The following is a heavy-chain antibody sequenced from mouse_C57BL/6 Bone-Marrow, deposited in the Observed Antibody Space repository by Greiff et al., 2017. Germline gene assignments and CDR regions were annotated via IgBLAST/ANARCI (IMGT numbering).Heavy chain of an antibody. CDR2: IWWDDDK. CDR3: ARIERAYYSNRDWFAY. CDR1: GFSLSTFGMG. D-gene: IGHD2-5*01. J-gene: IGHJ3*01. V-gene: IGHV8-8*01. Sequence: QVTLKESGPGILQPSQTLSLTCSFSGFSLSTFGMGVGWLRQPPGKGLEWLAHIWWDDDKYYNPALRSRLTISKDTSKTQVFLRIAHVDTADTATYDCARIERAYYSNRDWFAYWGRGTLVTVSA.